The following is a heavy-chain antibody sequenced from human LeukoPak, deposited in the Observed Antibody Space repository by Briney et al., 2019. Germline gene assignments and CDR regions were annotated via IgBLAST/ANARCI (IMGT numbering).Heavy chain of an antibody. V-gene: IGHV3-30-3*01. D-gene: IGHD2-21*01. CDR1: GFTFSTYA. CDR3: AKDIARHIVVVAPDY. J-gene: IGHJ4*02. Sequence: GGSLRLSCAASGFTFSTYAMHWVRQAPGKGLEWVAIISYDGTNKYYADSVKGRFTISRDNSKNTLYLQMNSLRAEDTAVYYCAKDIARHIVVVAPDYWGQGTLVTVSS. CDR2: ISYDGTNK.